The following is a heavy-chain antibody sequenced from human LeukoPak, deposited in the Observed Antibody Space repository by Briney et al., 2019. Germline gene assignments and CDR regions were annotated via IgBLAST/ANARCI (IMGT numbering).Heavy chain of an antibody. Sequence: SVNVSCKASGGTFSSYAISWVRQAPGQGLEWMGGIIPIFGTANYAQKFQGRVTITADESTSTAYMELSSLRSEDTAVYYCARRGYSYGYYDFDYWGQGTLVTVSS. CDR1: GGTFSSYA. D-gene: IGHD5-18*01. V-gene: IGHV1-69*13. CDR2: IIPIFGTA. CDR3: ARRGYSYGYYDFDY. J-gene: IGHJ4*02.